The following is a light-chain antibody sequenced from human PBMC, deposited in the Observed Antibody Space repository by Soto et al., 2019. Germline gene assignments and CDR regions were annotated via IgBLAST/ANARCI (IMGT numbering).Light chain of an antibody. CDR2: SNN. CDR1: SSNIGSNT. CDR3: GEWYDRPNASYL. J-gene: IGLJ1*01. V-gene: IGLV1-44*01. Sequence: QSVLTQPPSASGTPGQSVTISCSGSSSNIGSNTVNWYQQLPGTAPKLLIYSNNQRPSGVPDRFSGSKSGTSASLAISGLQYEDEADYYCGEWYDRPNASYLFGTGTKVTVL.